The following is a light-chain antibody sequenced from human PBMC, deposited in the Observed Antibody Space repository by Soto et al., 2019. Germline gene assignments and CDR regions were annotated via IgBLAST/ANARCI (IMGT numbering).Light chain of an antibody. J-gene: IGKJ4*01. CDR2: AAS. CDR3: QQLNTYPLT. Sequence: IQLTQSPSFLSASVGDRVTITCRASQGISSYLAWYQQKPGKAPKVLIYAASTLQSGVPSRFSGSGSGTEFTLTISSLQPEDFATYYCQQLNTYPLTFGGGTKVDIK. CDR1: QGISSY. V-gene: IGKV1-9*01.